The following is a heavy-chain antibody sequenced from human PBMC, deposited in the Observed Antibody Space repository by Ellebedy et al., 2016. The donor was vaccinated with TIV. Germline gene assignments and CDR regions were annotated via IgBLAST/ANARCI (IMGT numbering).Heavy chain of an antibody. D-gene: IGHD1-7*01. CDR2: LSGSGYST. CDR3: ARSPSTTPLYYFNS. V-gene: IGHV3-23*02. J-gene: IGHJ4*02. CDR1: GFTFSNFA. Sequence: PGGSLRLSCAASGFTFSNFALNWVRQAPGKGLEWVSGLSGSGYSTYYGDSGKGRFTISRDNSKDTVYLEMKSLRAEDTAVYYCARSPSTTPLYYFNSWGQGTLVTVSS.